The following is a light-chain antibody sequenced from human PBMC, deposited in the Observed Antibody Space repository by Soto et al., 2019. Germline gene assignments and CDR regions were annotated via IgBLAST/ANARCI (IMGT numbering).Light chain of an antibody. J-gene: IGKJ5*01. CDR2: DVS. Sequence: ETVMTQSPVTLSVSPGERATLSCRASQSVAIYLAWYQQKPGQAPRLLIYDVSTRATGVPARFSGTGSETDFTLTISGLQSEDSAVYFCQQYNNWPFSFGQGTRLEIK. CDR3: QQYNNWPFS. V-gene: IGKV3-15*01. CDR1: QSVAIY.